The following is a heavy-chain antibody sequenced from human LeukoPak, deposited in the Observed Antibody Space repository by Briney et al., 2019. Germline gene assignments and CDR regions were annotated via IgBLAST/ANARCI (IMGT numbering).Heavy chain of an antibody. D-gene: IGHD1-26*01. CDR1: GFTFNDYY. CDR3: AREALGSNSLDAFDI. J-gene: IGHJ3*02. Sequence: GGSLSLSCAPSGFTFNDYYMSWMRQAPRKGLPWVSCISVLGGTIYYAVSVKGRCTISRHSAKNSLSLHRNSLRPEDPAVYCFAREALGSNSLDAFDIWDQGTMVTVSS. CDR2: ISVLGGTI. V-gene: IGHV3-11*04.